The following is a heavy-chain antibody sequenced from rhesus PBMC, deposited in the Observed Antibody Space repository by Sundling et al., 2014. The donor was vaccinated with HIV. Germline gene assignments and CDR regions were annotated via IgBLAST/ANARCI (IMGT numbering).Heavy chain of an antibody. Sequence: EVQLVESGGGLVQPGGSLRLSCAASGFTFSSYGMSWVRQAPGKGLEWVSSISSASSYIYYADSVKGRFTISRDNAKNSLSLQMNSLRAEDTAVYYCTSTMYNWNYAFDYWGQGVLVTVSS. D-gene: IGHD1-26*01. J-gene: IGHJ4*01. CDR3: TSTMYNWNYAFDY. CDR1: GFTFSSYG. V-gene: IGHV3-136*01. CDR2: ISSASSYI.